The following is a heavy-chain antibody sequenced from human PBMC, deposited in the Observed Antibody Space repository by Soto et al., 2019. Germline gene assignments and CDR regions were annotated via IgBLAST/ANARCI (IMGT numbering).Heavy chain of an antibody. CDR2: IIDSGGST. J-gene: IGHJ4*02. Sequence: GGSLRLSCAASGFTFSSCARVWVRQATRKGLEWVSDIIDSGGSTYYADSVKGRFTISRDNSRNTLFLQMNSLRAEDTAVYYCARDYYKYYDSSGYYRSPAYWGQGTLVTVSS. V-gene: IGHV3-23*01. D-gene: IGHD3-22*01. CDR1: GFTFSSCA. CDR3: ARDYYKYYDSSGYYRSPAY.